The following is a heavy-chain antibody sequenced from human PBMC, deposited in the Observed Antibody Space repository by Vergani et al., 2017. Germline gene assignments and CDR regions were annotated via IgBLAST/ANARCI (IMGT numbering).Heavy chain of an antibody. CDR2: ISSSSSYI. CDR1: GFTFSSYS. D-gene: IGHD2-2*01. Sequence: EVQLVESGGGLVKRGGSLRLSCAASGFTFSSYSMNWVRQAPGKGLEWVSSISSSSSYIHYSDSLKGRFTISRDNAKNSLYLQMNSLRAEDTAVYYCARNYCXSTSCYLVGWFDPWGQGTLVTVSS. J-gene: IGHJ5*02. CDR3: ARNYCXSTSCYLVGWFDP. V-gene: IGHV3-21*04.